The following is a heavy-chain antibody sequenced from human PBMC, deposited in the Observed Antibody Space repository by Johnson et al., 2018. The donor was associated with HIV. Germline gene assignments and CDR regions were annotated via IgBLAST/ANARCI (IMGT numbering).Heavy chain of an antibody. Sequence: EQLVESGGGLVQPGGSLRLSCADSKFTFTNYWMSWVRQAPGKGLEWVANINQDGSEKYYLDSVKGRFTVSRDNPKNSFYLQMNSLRADDTAVYYCARVMGATQVMGAFDIWGQGTMVTVSS. V-gene: IGHV3-7*02. CDR2: INQDGSEK. CDR3: ARVMGATQVMGAFDI. CDR1: KFTFTNYW. D-gene: IGHD1-26*01. J-gene: IGHJ3*02.